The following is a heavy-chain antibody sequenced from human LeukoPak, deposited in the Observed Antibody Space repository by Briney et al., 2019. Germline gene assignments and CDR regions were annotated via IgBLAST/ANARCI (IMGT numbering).Heavy chain of an antibody. CDR3: ATDFIVGAPLVNWFDP. D-gene: IGHD1-26*01. V-gene: IGHV4-39*01. CDR1: GGSISSSSYY. CDR2: IYYSGST. Sequence: KPSETLSLTCTVSGGSISSSSYYWGWIRQPPGKGLEWIGSIYYSGSTYYNPSLKSRVTISVDTSKNQFSLKLSSVTAADTAEYYCATDFIVGAPLVNWFDPWGQGTLVTVSS. J-gene: IGHJ5*02.